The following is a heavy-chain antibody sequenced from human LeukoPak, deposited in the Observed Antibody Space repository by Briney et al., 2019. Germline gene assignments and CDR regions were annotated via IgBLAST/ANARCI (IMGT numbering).Heavy chain of an antibody. Sequence: ETLSLTCTVSGDSISTYYWNWIRESPERGLGWIGYIHSSGITYYNPALKSRVAISIDTSKNQFSLELNSVTAADTAMYFCARDTIRTDEPSFDVWGQGTMVTVSS. V-gene: IGHV4-59*01. CDR1: GDSISTYY. J-gene: IGHJ3*01. D-gene: IGHD3-3*01. CDR3: ARDTIRTDEPSFDV. CDR2: IHSSGIT.